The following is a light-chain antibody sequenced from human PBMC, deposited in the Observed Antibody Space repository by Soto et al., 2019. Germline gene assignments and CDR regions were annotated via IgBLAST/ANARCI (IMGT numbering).Light chain of an antibody. CDR3: QQYNSNFRT. J-gene: IGKJ1*01. V-gene: IGKV1-5*03. CDR1: QSISGY. Sequence: DIQMTQSPSTLSSSVGDRDTITCRASQSISGYLAWYQQKPGKAPKLLIYKASSLESGVPSRFSGSGSGTEFTLTISSLQPDDFASYYCQQYNSNFRTFGQGTKVEIK. CDR2: KAS.